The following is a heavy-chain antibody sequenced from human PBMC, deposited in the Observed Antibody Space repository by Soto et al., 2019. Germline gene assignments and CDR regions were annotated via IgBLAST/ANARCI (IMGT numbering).Heavy chain of an antibody. CDR1: GFTFSSYA. D-gene: IGHD1-1*01. J-gene: IGHJ6*02. Sequence: EVQLLESGGGLVQPGGSLRLSCAASGFTFSSYAMSWVRQAPGKGLEWGSAIIGSGGSTYYADSVKGRFTISRDNSKNTLYLQMNSLTAEDTAVYYCAKALYGLLEGMDVWGQGTTVTVSS. CDR2: IIGSGGST. V-gene: IGHV3-23*01. CDR3: AKALYGLLEGMDV.